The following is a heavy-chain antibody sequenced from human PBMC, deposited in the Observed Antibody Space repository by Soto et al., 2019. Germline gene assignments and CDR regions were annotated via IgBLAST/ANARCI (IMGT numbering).Heavy chain of an antibody. J-gene: IGHJ6*02. CDR3: XXXXXYDSSXSRXYHYYGMDA. CDR1: GYSFNSYG. D-gene: IGHD3-22*01. V-gene: IGHV1-18*01. CDR2: ISPYDDNT. Sequence: QVQLVQSGSEVKKPGASVKVSCKASGYSFNSYGISWVRQAPGQGLEWLGWISPYDDNTKYAQSLQGRVTMTTDTXTXTXYXXLXXXXXXXXXXXXXXXXXXYDSSXSRXYHYYGMDAWGQGTTVTVS.